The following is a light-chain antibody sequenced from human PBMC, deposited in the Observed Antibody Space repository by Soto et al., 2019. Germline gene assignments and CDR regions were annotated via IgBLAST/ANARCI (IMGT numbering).Light chain of an antibody. V-gene: IGKV1-39*01. CDR3: RQSYSNVIT. CDR1: QDISDY. Sequence: DIQMTQSPSSLSASVGDRVTITCRASQDISDYLTWYHQRPGNAPKVLVYGASSLQSGVPSRFSGSGAGTDFSLTIASLQPEDLGTYYCRQSYSNVITFGQGTRLEIK. J-gene: IGKJ5*01. CDR2: GAS.